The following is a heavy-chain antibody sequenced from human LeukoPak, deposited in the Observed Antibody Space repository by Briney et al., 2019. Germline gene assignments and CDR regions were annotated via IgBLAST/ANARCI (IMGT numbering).Heavy chain of an antibody. CDR2: INHNGEAI. CDR1: GFPFSSHV. Sequence: GGSLRLSCAASGFPFSSHVLSWVRQAPGKGLEWIAYINHNGEAIYYPDFVKGRFIISRGNAKNSLFLQMNDLRDEDTAVYYCARDYDWAFVFWGQGTRVTVSS. CDR3: ARDYDWAFVF. D-gene: IGHD3-9*01. J-gene: IGHJ4*02. V-gene: IGHV3-48*02.